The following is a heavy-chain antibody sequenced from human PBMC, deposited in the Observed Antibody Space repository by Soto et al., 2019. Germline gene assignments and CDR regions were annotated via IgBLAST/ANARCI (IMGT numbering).Heavy chain of an antibody. Sequence: LRLSCAASGFTFSSYWMSWVRQAPGKGLEWVANIKQDGSEKYYVDSVKGRFTISRDNAKNSLYLQMNSLRAEDTAVYYCARDTARYFGSGGMDVWGQGTTVTVSS. J-gene: IGHJ6*02. V-gene: IGHV3-7*03. D-gene: IGHD3-9*01. CDR1: GFTFSSYW. CDR2: IKQDGSEK. CDR3: ARDTARYFGSGGMDV.